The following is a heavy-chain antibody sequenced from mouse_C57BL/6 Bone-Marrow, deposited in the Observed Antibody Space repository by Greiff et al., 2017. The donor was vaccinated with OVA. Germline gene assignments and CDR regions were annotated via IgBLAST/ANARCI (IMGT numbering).Heavy chain of an antibody. J-gene: IGHJ3*01. CDR2: IDPENGDT. Sequence: EVQLVESGAELVRPGASVKLSCTASGFNIKDDYMHWVKQRPEQGLEWIGWIDPENGDTEYASKFQGKATITADTSSNTAYLQLSSLTSEDTAVYYCTSIYYGNDWFAYWGQGTLVTVSA. V-gene: IGHV14-4*01. D-gene: IGHD2-1*01. CDR3: TSIYYGNDWFAY. CDR1: GFNIKDDY.